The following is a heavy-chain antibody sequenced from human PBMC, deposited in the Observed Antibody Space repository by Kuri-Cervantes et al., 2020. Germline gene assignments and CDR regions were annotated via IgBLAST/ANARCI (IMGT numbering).Heavy chain of an antibody. CDR2: ISRSGDTI. V-gene: IGHV3-11*04. D-gene: IGHD2-15*01. Sequence: GESLKISCAASGFTFSDYYMSWIRQAPGKGLEWVSYISRSGDTIYYADSVKGRFTISRDNAKNSLYLQMNSLRAEDTAVYYCARDSRDLVVVVAATPVAFDIWGQGTMVTVSS. CDR1: GFTFSDYY. CDR3: ARDSRDLVVVVAATPVAFDI. J-gene: IGHJ3*02.